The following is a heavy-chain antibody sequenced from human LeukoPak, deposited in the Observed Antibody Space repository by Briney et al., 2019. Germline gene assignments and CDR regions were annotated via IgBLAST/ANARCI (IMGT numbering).Heavy chain of an antibody. Sequence: PGGSLRLSCAASGFTFRSYDMNWVRQAPGKGLEWVSYISSSGTTIYYADSVKGRFTISRDNAKNSLYLQMSSLRAEDTAVYYCAKALATRHMDVRGQGTTVTVSS. CDR2: ISSSGTTI. CDR1: GFTFRSYD. J-gene: IGHJ6*02. V-gene: IGHV3-48*03. CDR3: AKALATRHMDV.